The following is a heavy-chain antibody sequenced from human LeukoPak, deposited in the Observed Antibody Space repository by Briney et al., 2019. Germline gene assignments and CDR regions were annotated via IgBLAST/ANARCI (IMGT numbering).Heavy chain of an antibody. V-gene: IGHV3-30*18. CDR2: ISYDGINK. Sequence: PGGSLRLFCAASGFTFSSYGIHWVRQAPGKGLEWVAVISYDGINKYYAESVKGRFTISRDNSKNTLYLQMNSLRAEDTAVYYCAKDGQKYYYYGMDVWGQGTTVTVSS. CDR3: AKDGQKYYYYGMDV. CDR1: GFTFSSYG. J-gene: IGHJ6*02.